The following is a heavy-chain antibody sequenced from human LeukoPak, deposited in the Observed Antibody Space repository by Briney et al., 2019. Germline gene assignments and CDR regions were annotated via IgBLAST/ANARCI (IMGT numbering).Heavy chain of an antibody. D-gene: IGHD3-10*01. CDR1: GFTFSSYA. J-gene: IGHJ4*02. Sequence: PGGSLRLSCAASGFTFSSYAMSWVRQAPGKGLEWVSAISGSGGSTYYADSVKGRFTISRDNSKNTLYLQMNSLRAEDTAVYYCAKGSLVSTFDYGSGSYYIQWGPDYWGQGTLVTVSS. CDR2: ISGSGGST. CDR3: AKGSLVSTFDYGSGSYYIQWGPDY. V-gene: IGHV3-23*01.